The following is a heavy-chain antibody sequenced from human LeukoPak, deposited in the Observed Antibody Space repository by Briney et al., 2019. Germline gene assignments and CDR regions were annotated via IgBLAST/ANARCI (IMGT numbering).Heavy chain of an antibody. Sequence: PGGSLRLSCAASGFSFSSYGMHWVRQAPGKGLEWVAFIRYDGTNKYYADSVKGRFTISRDNSKNTLYLQMNSLRAEDTAVFYCARAEYYYDSSGYYPRYYNYYYMDVWGKGTTVTVSS. V-gene: IGHV3-30*02. CDR1: GFSFSSYG. D-gene: IGHD3-22*01. J-gene: IGHJ6*03. CDR2: IRYDGTNK. CDR3: ARAEYYYDSSGYYPRYYNYYYMDV.